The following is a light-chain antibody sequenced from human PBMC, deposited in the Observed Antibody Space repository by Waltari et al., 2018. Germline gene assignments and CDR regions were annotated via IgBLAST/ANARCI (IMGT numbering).Light chain of an antibody. CDR1: QSIRSN. CDR2: GAS. Sequence: EIVMTQSPATLSVFPGERATLPCRASQSIRSNLAWYQLKPGQAPRLLIYGASTRATGIPARFSGSGSGTEFTLTINSLQSEDFAVYFCQQYDNWLGTFGQGTKVEIK. CDR3: QQYDNWLGT. J-gene: IGKJ1*01. V-gene: IGKV3-15*01.